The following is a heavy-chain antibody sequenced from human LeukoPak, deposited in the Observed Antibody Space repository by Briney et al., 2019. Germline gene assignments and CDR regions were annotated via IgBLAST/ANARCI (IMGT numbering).Heavy chain of an antibody. CDR1: GGSFSGYY. CDR3: ARGSSGWHGSRLPFDY. J-gene: IGHJ4*02. Sequence: SETLSLTCAVYGGSFSGYYWSWIRQPPGKGLEWIGEINHSGSTNYTPSLKSRVTISVDTSKNQFSLKLSSVTAADTAVYYCARGSSGWHGSRLPFDYWGQGTLVTVSS. CDR2: INHSGST. V-gene: IGHV4-34*01. D-gene: IGHD6-19*01.